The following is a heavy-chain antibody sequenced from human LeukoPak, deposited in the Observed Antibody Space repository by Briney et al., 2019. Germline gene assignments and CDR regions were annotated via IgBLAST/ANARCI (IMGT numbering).Heavy chain of an antibody. CDR2: IYHSGST. Sequence: SETLSLTCTVSGDSISSGYYWGWIRQPPGKGLEWIVSIYHSGSTYYNPSLKSRVTLSVDTSKNQFSLKLSSVTAADTAMYYCARGSYYDSSAYSDYWGQGTLVTVSS. CDR1: GDSISSGYY. J-gene: IGHJ4*02. V-gene: IGHV4-38-2*02. D-gene: IGHD3-22*01. CDR3: ARGSYYDSSAYSDY.